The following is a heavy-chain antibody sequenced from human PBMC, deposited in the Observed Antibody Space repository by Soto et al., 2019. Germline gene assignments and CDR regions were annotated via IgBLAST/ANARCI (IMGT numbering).Heavy chain of an antibody. Sequence: SETLSLTCTVSGGSISSSSYYWGWVRQPPGKGLEWIGSIYYSGTTYYNPSLKSRVTISVDTSKNQFSLKLSSVTATDTAVYYCARHPDYSNYYFDYWGQGTLVTVSS. CDR3: ARHPDYSNYYFDY. D-gene: IGHD4-4*01. J-gene: IGHJ4*02. CDR1: GGSISSSSYY. V-gene: IGHV4-39*01. CDR2: IYYSGTT.